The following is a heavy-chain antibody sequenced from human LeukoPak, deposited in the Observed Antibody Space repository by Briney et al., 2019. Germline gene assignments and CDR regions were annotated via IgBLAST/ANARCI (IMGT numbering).Heavy chain of an antibody. Sequence: SETLSLTCTVSGYSISSGYYWGWIRQPPGKGLEWIGEINHSGSTNYNPSLKSRVTISVDTSKNQFSLKLSSVTAADTAVYFCAGDLIAADNNWFDSWGQGTLVTVSS. CDR3: AGDLIAADNNWFDS. V-gene: IGHV4-38-2*02. D-gene: IGHD6-6*01. J-gene: IGHJ5*01. CDR2: INHSGST. CDR1: GYSISSGYY.